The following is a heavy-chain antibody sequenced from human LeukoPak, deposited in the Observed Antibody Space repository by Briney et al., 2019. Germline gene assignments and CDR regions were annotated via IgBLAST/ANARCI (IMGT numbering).Heavy chain of an antibody. CDR2: ISSSSSYI. CDR1: GFTFSSYS. J-gene: IGHJ6*03. CDR3: AKAIYGSGSYRYYYMDV. D-gene: IGHD3-10*01. Sequence: GGSLRLSCAASGFTFSSYSMNWVRQAPGKGLEWVSSISSSSSYIYYADSVKGRFTISRDNSKNTLYLQMNSLRAEDTAVYYCAKAIYGSGSYRYYYMDVWGKGTTVTVSS. V-gene: IGHV3-21*04.